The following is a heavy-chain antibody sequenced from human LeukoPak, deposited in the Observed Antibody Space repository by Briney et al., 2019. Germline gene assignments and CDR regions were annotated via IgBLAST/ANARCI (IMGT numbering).Heavy chain of an antibody. J-gene: IGHJ6*03. CDR3: ARCDSSGYYFYYYYYMDV. Sequence: PGGSLRLSPAPPLYTPTIYWMHWVRHTPGTGVGCVSRIYSDMSSTSYADYVKGQYTISRDNAKNTLYLQINSLRAEDTAVYYCARCDSSGYYFYYYYYMDVWGKGTTVTVSS. CDR1: LYTPTIYW. D-gene: IGHD3-22*01. V-gene: IGHV3-74*01. CDR2: IYSDMSST.